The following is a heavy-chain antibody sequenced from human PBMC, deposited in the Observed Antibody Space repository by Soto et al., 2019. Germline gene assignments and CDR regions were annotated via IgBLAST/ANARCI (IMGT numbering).Heavy chain of an antibody. Sequence: QLRLQESGPGLVKPSETLSLTCSVSGGSISSSDYYWGWIRQPPGKVPEWIGTIYYTGSTYYNPSLTSRATVSADTSKNQFSLKFSSVTAADTAVYYCSTTQRGWFGVGDHWGQGILVTVSS. V-gene: IGHV4-39*01. D-gene: IGHD3-10*01. CDR3: STTQRGWFGVGDH. CDR1: GGSISSSDYY. J-gene: IGHJ4*02. CDR2: IYYTGST.